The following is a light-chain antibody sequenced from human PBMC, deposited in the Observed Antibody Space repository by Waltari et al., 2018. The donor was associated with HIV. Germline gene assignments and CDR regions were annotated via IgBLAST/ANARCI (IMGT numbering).Light chain of an antibody. CDR3: CSYAGSKV. J-gene: IGLJ2*01. CDR1: SSGIGSSNL. Sequence: SALTQPASVSESPGQSITISCTGASSGIGSSNLVTWYQQHPGKAPKLRIYEVSKRPSGVSNRVSGSKSGNTASLTISGLQAEDEANYYCCSYAGSKVFGGGTKLTVL. V-gene: IGLV2-23*02. CDR2: EVS.